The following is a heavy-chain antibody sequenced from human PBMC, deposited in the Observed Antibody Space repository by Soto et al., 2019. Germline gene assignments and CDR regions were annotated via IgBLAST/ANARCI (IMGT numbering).Heavy chain of an antibody. D-gene: IGHD3-10*01. J-gene: IGHJ3*01. V-gene: IGHV2-5*02. Sequence: QITLKESGPTLVKPTQTLTLTCTFSGFSLSTSGVGVGWIRQPPGQALECLALIDWDDDKRYSPSLKSRLTITKDTSKNQVVLTMTNMDPVDTATYYCAHTYGSGYSWGQGPMVTVSS. CDR3: AHTYGSGYS. CDR1: GFSLSTSGVG. CDR2: IDWDDDK.